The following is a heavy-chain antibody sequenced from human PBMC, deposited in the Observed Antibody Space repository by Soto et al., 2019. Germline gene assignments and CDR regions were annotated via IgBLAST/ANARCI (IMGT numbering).Heavy chain of an antibody. J-gene: IGHJ3*02. Sequence: TGGSLRLSCAASGFTFSDYYMSWIRQAPGKGLEWVSYISSSGSTIYYADSVKGRFTISRDNAKNSLYLQMNSLRAEDTAVYYCARPKQQQLPRDAFDIWGQGTMVTVSS. CDR1: GFTFSDYY. V-gene: IGHV3-11*01. CDR2: ISSSGSTI. D-gene: IGHD6-13*01. CDR3: ARPKQQQLPRDAFDI.